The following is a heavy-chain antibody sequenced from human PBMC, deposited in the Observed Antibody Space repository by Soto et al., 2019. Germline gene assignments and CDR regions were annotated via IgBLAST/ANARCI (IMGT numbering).Heavy chain of an antibody. CDR3: AREGSYSAYNFAHGIQLWSFDF. D-gene: IGHD5-12*01. V-gene: IGHV4-4*07. CDR1: GGSVNTFY. J-gene: IGHJ4*02. CDR2: IFSSGST. Sequence: SEPLSITGAVSGGSVNTFYWSWVRQPAGKGLEWIGRIFSSGSTSFNPSLESRVAMSVDTSKNHFSLNLSSVTAADMAVYYCAREGSYSAYNFAHGIQLWSFDFWGQGALVTVFS.